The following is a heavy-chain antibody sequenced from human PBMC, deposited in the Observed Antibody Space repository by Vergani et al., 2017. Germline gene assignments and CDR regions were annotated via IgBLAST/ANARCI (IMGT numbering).Heavy chain of an antibody. CDR1: GFTFSSYS. J-gene: IGHJ4*02. V-gene: IGHV3-21*04. D-gene: IGHD3-22*01. Sequence: EVQLVESGGGLVKPGGSLRLSCAASGFTFSSYSMNWVRQAPGKGLEWVSSISSSSSYIYYADSVKGRFTISRDNAKNSLYLQMNSLRAEDTAVYYCARASYYYDSSGYPFDYWGQGTLVTVSS. CDR3: ARASYYYDSSGYPFDY. CDR2: ISSSSSYI.